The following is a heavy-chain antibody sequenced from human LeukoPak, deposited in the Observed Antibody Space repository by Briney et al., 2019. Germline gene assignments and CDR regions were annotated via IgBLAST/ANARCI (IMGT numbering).Heavy chain of an antibody. Sequence: GGSLRLSCAASGFTFSSYAMHWVRQAPGKGLEWVAVISYDGSNKYYADSVKGRFTISRDNSKNTPYLQMNSLRAEDTAVYYCARGYYAGRGHHFEYWGQGTLVTVSS. CDR3: ARGYYAGRGHHFEY. D-gene: IGHD3-22*01. CDR2: ISYDGSNK. CDR1: GFTFSSYA. V-gene: IGHV3-30-3*01. J-gene: IGHJ4*02.